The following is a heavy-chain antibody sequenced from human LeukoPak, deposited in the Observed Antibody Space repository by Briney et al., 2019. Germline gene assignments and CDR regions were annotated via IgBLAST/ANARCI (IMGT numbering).Heavy chain of an antibody. CDR2: MKRDGSEI. Sequence: GGSLRLSCSASGFTFSTYWMSWVRQAPGKGLEWVANMKRDGSEIYYVDSVKGRFTISRDNSKNTLFLQMNSLRAEDSAVYYCATDREGDPSAYYLVGGQGTLITVSS. CDR1: GFTFSTYW. D-gene: IGHD3-22*01. J-gene: IGHJ4*02. V-gene: IGHV3-7*03. CDR3: ATDREGDPSAYYLV.